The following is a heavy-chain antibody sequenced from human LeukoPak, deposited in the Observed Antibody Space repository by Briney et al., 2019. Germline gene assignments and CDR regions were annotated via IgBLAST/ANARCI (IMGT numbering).Heavy chain of an antibody. CDR1: GGSISSYY. CDR3: ARDYSSGSYYPLYYYYYYMDV. V-gene: IGHV4-4*07. CDR2: IYTSGST. J-gene: IGHJ6*03. Sequence: SETLSLTCTVSGGSISSYYWSWIRQPPGKGLEWIGRIYTSGSTNYNPSLKSRVTMSVDTSKNQFSLKLSSVTAADTAVYYCARDYSSGSYYPLYYYYYYMDVWGKGTTVTVSS. D-gene: IGHD3-10*01.